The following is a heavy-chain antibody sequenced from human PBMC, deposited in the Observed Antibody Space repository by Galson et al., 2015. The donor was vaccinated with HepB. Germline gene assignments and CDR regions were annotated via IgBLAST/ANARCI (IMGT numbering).Heavy chain of an antibody. J-gene: IGHJ6*02. CDR1: GFTFSNAW. CDR3: TTLGYCSSTSCFDYGMDV. Sequence: SLRLSCAASGFTFSNAWMSWVRQAPGKGLEWVGRIKSKTDGGTTDYAAPVKGRFTISRDDSKNTLYLQMNSLKTEDTAVYYCTTLGYCSSTSCFDYGMDVWGQGTTVTVSS. V-gene: IGHV3-15*01. D-gene: IGHD2-2*01. CDR2: IKSKTDGGTT.